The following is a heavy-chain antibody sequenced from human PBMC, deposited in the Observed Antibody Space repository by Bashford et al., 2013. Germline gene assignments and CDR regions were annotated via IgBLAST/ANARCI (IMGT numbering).Heavy chain of an antibody. V-gene: IGHV4-34*01. CDR3: ARGHVALYCSGGSCSNYYYYYYMDV. J-gene: IGHJ6*03. Sequence: SSETLSLTCAVYGGSFSGYYWSWIRQPPGKGLEWIGEINHSGSTNYNPSLKSRVTISVDTSKNQFSLKLSSVTAADTAVYYCARGHVALYCSGGSCSNYYYYYYMDVWGKGTTVTVSS. CDR1: GGSFSGYY. D-gene: IGHD2-15*01. CDR2: INHSGST.